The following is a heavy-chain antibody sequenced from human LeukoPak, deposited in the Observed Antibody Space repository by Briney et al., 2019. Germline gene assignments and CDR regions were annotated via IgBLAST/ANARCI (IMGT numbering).Heavy chain of an antibody. CDR2: IWHDGSYK. CDR3: AKEQGVAATVEWGPEY. J-gene: IGHJ4*02. V-gene: IGHV3-33*06. CDR1: VHTHNKRR. D-gene: IGHD2-15*01. Sequence: GGSLRLSCGASVHTHNKRRTHCLRQAPGKGLEWVAIIWHDGSYKYYAESVKGRFTISRDNSKNTLYLQMNRLRVEDTAVYYCAKEQGVAATVEWGPEYWGQGTRVTVSS.